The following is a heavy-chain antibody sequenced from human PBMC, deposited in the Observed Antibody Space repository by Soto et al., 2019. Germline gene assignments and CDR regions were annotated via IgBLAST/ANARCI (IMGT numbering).Heavy chain of an antibody. D-gene: IGHD3-3*01. CDR3: AKAKESYDFWSVFTQTNTYYYYMDV. CDR2: ISWNSGSI. V-gene: IGHV3-9*01. J-gene: IGHJ6*03. Sequence: GGSLRLSCAASGFTFDDYAMHWVRQAPGKGLEWVSGISWNSGSIGYADSVKGRFTISRDNAKNSLYLQMNSLRAEDTALYYCAKAKESYDFWSVFTQTNTYYYYMDVPGKATTVSVAS. CDR1: GFTFDDYA.